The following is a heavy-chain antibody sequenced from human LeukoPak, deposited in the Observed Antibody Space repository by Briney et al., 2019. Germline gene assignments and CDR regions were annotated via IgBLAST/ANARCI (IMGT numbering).Heavy chain of an antibody. CDR2: FDPEDGET. J-gene: IGHJ4*02. Sequence: ASVKVSCKVSGYTLTELSMHWVRQAPGKGLEWMGGFDPEDGETIYAQKFQGRVTMTEDTSTDTAYMELSSLRSEDTAVYYCATGLGYCSGGSCKIPWYWGQGTLVTVSS. CDR1: GYTLTELS. V-gene: IGHV1-24*01. CDR3: ATGLGYCSGGSCKIPWY. D-gene: IGHD2-15*01.